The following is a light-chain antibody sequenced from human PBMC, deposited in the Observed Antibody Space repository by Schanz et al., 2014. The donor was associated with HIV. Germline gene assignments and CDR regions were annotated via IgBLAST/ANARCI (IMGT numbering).Light chain of an antibody. CDR2: ENN. Sequence: NFMLTQPHSVSESPGKTVTISCTRSSGSIASDYVQWYQHRPGSAPTTLIYENNQRHSGVPDRFSGSIDSSSNSASLTISGLETEDEADYYCQSYDSSNHRVVFGGGTKLTVL. CDR1: SGSIASDY. V-gene: IGLV6-57*04. CDR3: QSYDSSNHRVV. J-gene: IGLJ2*01.